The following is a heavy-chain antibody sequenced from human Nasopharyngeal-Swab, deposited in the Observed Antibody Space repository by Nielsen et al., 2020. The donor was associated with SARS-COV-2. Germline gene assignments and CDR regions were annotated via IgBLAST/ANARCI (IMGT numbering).Heavy chain of an antibody. J-gene: IGHJ6*02. D-gene: IGHD4-17*01. Sequence: KVSCKGSGYSFTSYWIGWVRHMPGQCLEWMGIIYPADSDTTYSPSFQGQVTISAAKSISTAYLQWSSLKASDTAMYYCARHIVPPNTMTSRKNYYYYGLDVWGQGTAVTVSS. V-gene: IGHV5-51*01. CDR2: IYPADSDT. CDR3: ARHIVPPNTMTSRKNYYYYGLDV. CDR1: GYSFTSYW.